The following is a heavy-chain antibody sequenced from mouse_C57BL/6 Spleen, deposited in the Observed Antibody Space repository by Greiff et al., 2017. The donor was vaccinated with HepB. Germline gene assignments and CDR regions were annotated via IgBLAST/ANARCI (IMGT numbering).Heavy chain of an antibody. CDR1: GFTFSDYY. V-gene: IGHV5-12*01. Sequence: EVHLVESGGGLVQPGGSLKLSCAASGFTFSDYYMYWVRQTPEKRLEWVAYISNGGGSTYYPDTVKGRFTISRDNAKNTLYLQMSRLKSEDTAMYYWARRNLPGAMDYWGQGTSVTVSS. D-gene: IGHD2-1*01. CDR3: ARRNLPGAMDY. J-gene: IGHJ4*01. CDR2: ISNGGGST.